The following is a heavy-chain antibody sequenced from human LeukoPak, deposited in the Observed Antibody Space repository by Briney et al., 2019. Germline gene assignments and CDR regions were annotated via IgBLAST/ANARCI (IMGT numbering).Heavy chain of an antibody. CDR3: ARSREMATITGNYYYYYMDV. D-gene: IGHD5-24*01. V-gene: IGHV1-69*05. CDR1: GGTFSSYA. CDR2: IIPIFGTA. J-gene: IGHJ6*03. Sequence: ASVKVSCKASGGTFSSYAISWVRQAPGQGLEWMGGIIPIFGTANYAQKFQGRVTITTDESTSTAYMELRSLRSDDTAVYYCARSREMATITGNYYYYYMDVWGKGTTVTVSS.